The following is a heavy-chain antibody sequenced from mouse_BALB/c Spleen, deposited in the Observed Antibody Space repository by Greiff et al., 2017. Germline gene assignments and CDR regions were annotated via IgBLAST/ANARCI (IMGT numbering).Heavy chain of an antibody. V-gene: IGHV5-6-4*01. CDR3: TRDDYDEDGPFAY. J-gene: IGHJ3*01. CDR2: ISSGGSYT. Sequence: EVHLVESGGGLVKPGGSLKLSCAASGFAFSSYDMSWVRQTPEKRLEWVAYISSGGSYTYYPDSVKGRFTISRDNAKNTLYLQMSSLKSEDTAMYYCTRDDYDEDGPFAYWGQGTLVTVSA. D-gene: IGHD2-4*01. CDR1: GFAFSSYD.